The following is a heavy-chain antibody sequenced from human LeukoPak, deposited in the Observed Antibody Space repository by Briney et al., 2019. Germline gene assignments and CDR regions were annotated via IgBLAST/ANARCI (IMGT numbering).Heavy chain of an antibody. CDR2: IYPGDSDT. J-gene: IGHJ4*02. CDR3: ARHQGIAVAGTDY. Sequence: HGESLKISCKGSGYSFTNYWIGWVRQMPGKVLEWMGIIYPGDSDTRYSPSFQGQVIISADKSISTAYLQWSSLKASDTAMYYCARHQGIAVAGTDYWGQGTLVTVSS. D-gene: IGHD6-19*01. CDR1: GYSFTNYW. V-gene: IGHV5-51*01.